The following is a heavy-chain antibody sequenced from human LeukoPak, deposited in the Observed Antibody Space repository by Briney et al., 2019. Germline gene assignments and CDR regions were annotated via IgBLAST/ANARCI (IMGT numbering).Heavy chain of an antibody. Sequence: GESLKISCKGSGYSFTSYWIGWVRQMPGKGLEWMGIIYPGDSDTRYSPSFQGQVTISADKSISTAYLQWSSLKASDTAMYYCASGRRDGYNTPYYYGMDVWGQGTTVTVSS. D-gene: IGHD5-24*01. CDR1: GYSFTSYW. J-gene: IGHJ6*02. V-gene: IGHV5-51*01. CDR2: IYPGDSDT. CDR3: ASGRRDGYNTPYYYGMDV.